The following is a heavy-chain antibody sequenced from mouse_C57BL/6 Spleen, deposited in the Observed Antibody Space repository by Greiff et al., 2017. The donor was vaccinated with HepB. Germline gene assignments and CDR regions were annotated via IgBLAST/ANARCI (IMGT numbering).Heavy chain of an antibody. CDR1: GYTFNDYE. D-gene: IGHD1-1*01. CDR3: TWYDFTTVPAVY. CDR2: IDPETGGT. V-gene: IGHV1-15*01. Sequence: VQLQQSGAELVRPGASVTLSCKASGYTFNDYEMHWVKQTPVHGLEWIGAIDPETGGTAYNQKFKGKAKLTADKSSSTAYMELRSLTYEDSAVYYCTWYDFTTVPAVYWGQGTLVTVSA. J-gene: IGHJ3*01.